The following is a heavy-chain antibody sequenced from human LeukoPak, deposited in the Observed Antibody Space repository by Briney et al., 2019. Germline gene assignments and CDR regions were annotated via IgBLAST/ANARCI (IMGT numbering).Heavy chain of an antibody. CDR3: ARAHYYSGGSYADF. Sequence: LPGGSLRLSCAASEFTVSSTYMSWVRQAPGKGLEWVSVIYPGGSTYYADSVKGRFTISRDNSRNTVYLQMDSLRAEDTAVYHCARAHYYSGGSYADFWGQGTLVTVSS. CDR1: EFTVSSTY. D-gene: IGHD1-26*01. J-gene: IGHJ4*02. CDR2: IYPGGST. V-gene: IGHV3-53*01.